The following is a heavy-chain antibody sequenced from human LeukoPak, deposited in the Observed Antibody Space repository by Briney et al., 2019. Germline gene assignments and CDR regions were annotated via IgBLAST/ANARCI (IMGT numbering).Heavy chain of an antibody. Sequence: GGSLRLSCAASGFTFSSYSMNWVRQAPGKGLEWVSAISGSGGSTYYADSVKGRFTISRDNSKNTLYLQMNSLRAEDTAVYYCAARITIFGVVIIPPSYGMDVWGQGTTVTVSS. CDR3: AARITIFGVVIIPPSYGMDV. D-gene: IGHD3-3*01. V-gene: IGHV3-23*01. CDR2: ISGSGGST. J-gene: IGHJ6*02. CDR1: GFTFSSYS.